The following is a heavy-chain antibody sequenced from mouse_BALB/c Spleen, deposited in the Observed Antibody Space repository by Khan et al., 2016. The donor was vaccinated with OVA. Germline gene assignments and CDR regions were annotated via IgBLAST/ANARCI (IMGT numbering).Heavy chain of an antibody. V-gene: IGHV14-3*02. J-gene: IGHJ2*01. Sequence: EVQLQESGAELVKSGATVKLSCTASGLNIKDTYMHWLKQWPEQGLEWIGRIDPPNGNTKYDQKFQGKATITAKKSTNKPSLQHSSLTAEYTASYYRARMARKWGQGTTLTVSS. CDR2: IDPPNGNT. CDR1: GLNIKDTY. CDR3: ARMARK.